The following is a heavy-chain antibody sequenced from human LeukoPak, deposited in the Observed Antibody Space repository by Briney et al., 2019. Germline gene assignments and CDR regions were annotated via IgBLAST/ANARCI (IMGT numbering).Heavy chain of an antibody. Sequence: GGSLRLSCAASGFTVSSNYMSWVRQAPGKGLEWGSVIYSGGSTYYADSVKGRFTISRDNSKNTLYLQMNSLRAEDTAVYYCARGGRVTPFDYWGQGTLVTVSS. D-gene: IGHD2-21*02. J-gene: IGHJ4*02. CDR1: GFTVSSNY. CDR3: ARGGRVTPFDY. CDR2: IYSGGST. V-gene: IGHV3-66*02.